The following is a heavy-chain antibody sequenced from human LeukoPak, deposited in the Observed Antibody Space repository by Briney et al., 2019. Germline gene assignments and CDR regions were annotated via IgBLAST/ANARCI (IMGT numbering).Heavy chain of an antibody. CDR3: ARVIIGCTYGHFGF. Sequence: GGSLRLSCTASGFTFSDYWMHWVRQAPGKGLVWVSRINSNGSSTNYADCVKGRFTISRDNAKNTVFLQMNSLTAEDAAGYYCARVIIGCTYGHFGFWGQGDLATVSS. CDR2: INSNGSST. D-gene: IGHD5-18*01. CDR1: GFTFSDYW. V-gene: IGHV3-74*01. J-gene: IGHJ4*02.